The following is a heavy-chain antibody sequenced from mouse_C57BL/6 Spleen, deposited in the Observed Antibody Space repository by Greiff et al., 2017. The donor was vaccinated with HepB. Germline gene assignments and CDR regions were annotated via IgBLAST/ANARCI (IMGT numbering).Heavy chain of an antibody. D-gene: IGHD2-4*01. CDR1: GYSFTGYF. Sequence: EVQRVESGPELVKPGDSVKISCKASGYSFTGYFMNWVMQSHGKSLEWIGRINPYNGDTFYNQKFKGKATLTVDKSSSTAHMELRSLTSEDSAVYYCANDYDGFAYWGQGTLVTVSA. CDR3: ANDYDGFAY. V-gene: IGHV1-20*01. CDR2: INPYNGDT. J-gene: IGHJ3*01.